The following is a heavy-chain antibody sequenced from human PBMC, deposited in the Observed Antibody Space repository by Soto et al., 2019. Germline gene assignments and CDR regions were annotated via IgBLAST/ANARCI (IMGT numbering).Heavy chain of an antibody. CDR1: RGSFSGYY. CDR3: ARVGQPPSDY. Sequence: SETLSLTCAVSRGSFSGYYWSWVRQFPGKGLEWIGEIIHTGSTNYNPSLKSRVTMSIDTSKKEISLKLSSVTAADTAVYYCARVGQPPSDYWGQGTLVT. V-gene: IGHV4-34*12. CDR2: IIHTGST. J-gene: IGHJ4*02. D-gene: IGHD2-2*01.